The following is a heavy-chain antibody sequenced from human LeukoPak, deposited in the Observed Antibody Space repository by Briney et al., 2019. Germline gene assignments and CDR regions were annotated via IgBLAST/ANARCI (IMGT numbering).Heavy chain of an antibody. CDR1: GYTFTGYY. J-gene: IGHJ6*03. D-gene: IGHD3-10*01. V-gene: IGHV1-2*02. Sequence: ASVKVSCKASGYTFTGYYFHWVRQAPGQGLEWMGWINPNTGGTNYAQRFQGRVTLTWDASISTAYMELNRLTSDGTAVYYCAASDGHIKAGYYYYMDVWGKGTSVTVSS. CDR2: INPNTGGT. CDR3: AASDGHIKAGYYYYMDV.